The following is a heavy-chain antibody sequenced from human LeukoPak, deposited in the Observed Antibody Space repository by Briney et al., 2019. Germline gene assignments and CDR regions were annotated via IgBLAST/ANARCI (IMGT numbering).Heavy chain of an antibody. CDR3: ARNGRLGYCSGGSCYSNWFDP. V-gene: IGHV4-59*01. CDR2: IYYSGST. CDR1: GGSISSYY. D-gene: IGHD2-15*01. Sequence: SETLSLTCTVSGGSISSYYWSWLRQPPGKGLEWIGYIYYSGSTNHNPSLKSRVTISVDTSKIQFSLKLSSVTAADTAVYYCARNGRLGYCSGGSCYSNWFDPWGQGTLVTVSS. J-gene: IGHJ5*02.